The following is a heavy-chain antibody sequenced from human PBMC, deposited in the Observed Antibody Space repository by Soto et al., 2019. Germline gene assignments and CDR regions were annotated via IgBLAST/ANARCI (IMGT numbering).Heavy chain of an antibody. J-gene: IGHJ4*02. Sequence: SETLSLTCTVSGDSISTNSYSWGWIRQPPGQGLEWIGLFYYSGSTHYNPSLKSRLTISVDTSKNQFSLKLSSVTAADTAVYYCARSDGRYWGQGTLVTVSS. CDR3: ARSDGRY. V-gene: IGHV4-39*07. CDR1: GDSISTNSYS. CDR2: FYYSGST.